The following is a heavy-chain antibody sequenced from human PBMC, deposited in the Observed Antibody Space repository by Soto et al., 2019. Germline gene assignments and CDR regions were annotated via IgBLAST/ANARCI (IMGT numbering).Heavy chain of an antibody. CDR2: ISYDGSNK. Sequence: PWWSLRLSCAASGFTFSSYAMHWVRQAPGKGLEWVAVISYDGSNKYCADSVKGRFTISRDNSKNTLYLQMNSLRAEDTAVYYCARDRWELLPSYFDYWGQGTLVTVSS. J-gene: IGHJ4*02. D-gene: IGHD1-26*01. CDR3: ARDRWELLPSYFDY. CDR1: GFTFSSYA. V-gene: IGHV3-30-3*01.